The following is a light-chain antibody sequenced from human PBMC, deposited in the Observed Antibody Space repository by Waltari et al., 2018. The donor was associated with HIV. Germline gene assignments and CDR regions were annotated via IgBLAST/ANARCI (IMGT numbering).Light chain of an antibody. CDR3: ESADSTGNYWA. CDR1: AFPKPF. V-gene: IGLV3-25*03. J-gene: IGLJ2*01. CDR2: KDS. Sequence: SYELTQPPSVSVSPGQTATLTYSVAAFPKPFAHWYQQKPGQAPLLVIYKDSGRPSGIPDRFSGSNSGTTVTLIISGVQAEDEADYYCESADSTGNYWAFGGGTKLTVL.